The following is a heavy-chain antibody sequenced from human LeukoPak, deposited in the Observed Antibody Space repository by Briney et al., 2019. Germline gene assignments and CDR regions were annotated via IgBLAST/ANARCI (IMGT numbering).Heavy chain of an antibody. CDR2: MSGDGATT. Sequence: PGGSLRLSCAASGFTFSSYGMSWVRQAPGKGLEWVSAMSGDGATTYYADSVKGRFTISRDNSKNSLYLQMNSLRAEDTAVYYCARDSYYYYYYMDVWGKGTTVTVSS. CDR3: ARDSYYYYYYMDV. J-gene: IGHJ6*03. V-gene: IGHV3-23*01. CDR1: GFTFSSYG.